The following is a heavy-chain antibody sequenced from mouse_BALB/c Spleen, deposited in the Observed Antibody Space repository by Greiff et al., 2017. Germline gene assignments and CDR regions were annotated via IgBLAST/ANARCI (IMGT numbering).Heavy chain of an antibody. CDR2: INPYSGGT. V-gene: IGHV1-26*01. CDR1: GYSFTGYT. D-gene: IGHD2-4*01. CDR3: ARLSYDYDGGFAY. Sequence: EVQLQQSGPELVKPGASMKISCKASGYSFTGYTMNWVKQSHGQNLEWIGLINPYSGGTSYNQKFKGKATLTVDKSSSTAYMELLSLTSEDSAVYYCARLSYDYDGGFAYWGQGTLVTVSA. J-gene: IGHJ3*01.